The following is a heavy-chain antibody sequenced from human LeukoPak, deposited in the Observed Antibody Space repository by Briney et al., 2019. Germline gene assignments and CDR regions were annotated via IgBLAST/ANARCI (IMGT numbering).Heavy chain of an antibody. CDR3: ASSVGSTDY. J-gene: IGHJ4*02. V-gene: IGHV4-34*01. Sequence: SETLSLTCAVYGESLSKYYWTWIRQSPGKGLEWIGEINHRGSTNLNPSLKSRVTLSVDTSKYQFSLKLTSVTAADAAVYYCASSVGSTDYWSQGTLVTVSS. CDR1: GESLSKYY. CDR2: INHRGST. D-gene: IGHD1-26*01.